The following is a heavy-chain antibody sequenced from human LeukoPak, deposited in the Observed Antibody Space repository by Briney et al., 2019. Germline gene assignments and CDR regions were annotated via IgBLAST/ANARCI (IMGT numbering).Heavy chain of an antibody. CDR2: MYSSGST. CDR1: GGSITSFY. J-gene: IGHJ3*02. D-gene: IGHD3-10*01. V-gene: IGHV4-4*07. Sequence: SETLSLTCTVSGGSITSFYWSWIRQPAGKGLGWIGRMYSSGSTNYNPSLKSRDTMSRDTSKNQISLKVNSVTAADMAVYYCARTAGVDAFDIWGQGTMVTVSS. CDR3: ARTAGVDAFDI.